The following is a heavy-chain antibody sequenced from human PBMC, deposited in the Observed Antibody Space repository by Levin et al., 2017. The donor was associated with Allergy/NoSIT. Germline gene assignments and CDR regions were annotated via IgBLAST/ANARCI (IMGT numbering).Heavy chain of an antibody. V-gene: IGHV3-48*01. Sequence: PGGSLRLSCAASGFTFSSYSMNWVRQAPGKGLEWVSYISSSSNTIHYAESVKGRFTISRDNAKNSLYLQMNSLRAEDTAVYYCARLGCLLAYCGGDCPYCAFDIWGQGTMVTVSS. D-gene: IGHD2-21*02. CDR1: GFTFSSYS. J-gene: IGHJ3*02. CDR2: ISSSSNTI. CDR3: ARLGCLLAYCGGDCPYCAFDI.